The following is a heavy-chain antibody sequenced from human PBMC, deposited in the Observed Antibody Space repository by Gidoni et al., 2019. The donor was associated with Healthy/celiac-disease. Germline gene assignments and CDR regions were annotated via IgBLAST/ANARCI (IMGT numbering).Heavy chain of an antibody. V-gene: IGHV4-4*02. CDR2: IYHSGST. Sequence: QVQLQESGPGLVKPSGTLSLTCAVSGGSISSSNWWSWVRQPPGKGREWIGEIYHSGSTNYNPSLKRRVTISVDKSKNQFSLKLSSVTAADTAVYYCARDGGYCSGGSCYSVRYYGMDVWGQGTTVTVSS. CDR1: GGSISSSNW. J-gene: IGHJ6*02. CDR3: ARDGGYCSGGSCYSVRYYGMDV. D-gene: IGHD2-15*01.